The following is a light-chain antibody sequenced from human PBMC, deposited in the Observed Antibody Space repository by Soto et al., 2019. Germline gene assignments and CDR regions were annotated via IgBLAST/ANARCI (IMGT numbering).Light chain of an antibody. J-gene: IGKJ1*01. CDR1: QSVSSSY. CDR3: QQYGGSWT. Sequence: EIVLTQSPVTLSLSPGERATLSCRASQSVSSSYLAWYQQKPGQAPRLLIYGASSRATGIPDRFSGSGSGTDFTLTISRLEPEDFAVYYCQQYGGSWTFGQGTKVDIK. V-gene: IGKV3-20*01. CDR2: GAS.